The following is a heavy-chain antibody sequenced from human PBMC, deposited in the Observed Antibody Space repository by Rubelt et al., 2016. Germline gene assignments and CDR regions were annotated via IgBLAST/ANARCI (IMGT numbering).Heavy chain of an antibody. CDR3: ARLASGWVDY. CDR2: IYYCGST. V-gene: IGHV4-34*01. CDR1: GGSFSGYY. Sequence: QVQLQQWGAGLLKPSETLSLTCAVYGGSFSGYYWGWIRQPPGKGLEWIGSIYYCGSTYYNPSLKSSVTISVDTSKNQFSLKLSSVTATDTAVYYCARLASGWVDYRGQGTLVTVSS. J-gene: IGHJ4*02. D-gene: IGHD6-19*01.